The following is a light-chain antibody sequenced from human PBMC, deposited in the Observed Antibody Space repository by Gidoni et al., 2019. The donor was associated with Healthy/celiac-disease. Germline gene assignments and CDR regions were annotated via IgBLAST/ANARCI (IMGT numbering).Light chain of an antibody. J-gene: IGLJ2*01. CDR2: GNS. CDR1: SSNIGAGYD. Sequence: QSVLTQPPSVSGAPGQRVPTTCTGSSSNIGAGYDVPWYQQLPGTAPTLLTYGNSTRPSGVPDRFSGSKSGTSASLAITGLRAEDEAEYYCQSYDSSLSVVFGGGTKLTVL. CDR3: QSYDSSLSVV. V-gene: IGLV1-40*01.